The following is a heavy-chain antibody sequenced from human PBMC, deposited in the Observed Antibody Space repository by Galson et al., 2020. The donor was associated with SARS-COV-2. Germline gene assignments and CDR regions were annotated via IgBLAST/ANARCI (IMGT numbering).Heavy chain of an antibody. CDR3: ARAYCGGEWPSAPGFDF. V-gene: IGHV4-4*02. Sequence: SETLSLTCAVSGVSISSSNWWTWVRQPPGKGLEWIGEIYHDGITTYTPSLKSRVTISVDTSKNQFSLHLSSVTAADTAVYYCARAYCGGEWPSAPGFDFWGQGALVTVSS. CDR2: IYHDGIT. D-gene: IGHD2-21*01. J-gene: IGHJ4*02. CDR1: GVSISSSNW.